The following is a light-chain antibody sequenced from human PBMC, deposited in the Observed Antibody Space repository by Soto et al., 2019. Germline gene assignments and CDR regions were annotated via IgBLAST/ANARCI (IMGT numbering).Light chain of an antibody. V-gene: IGLV3-9*01. J-gene: IGLJ1*01. Sequence: SYELTQPLSVSVALGQTARITCEASNIENKNVHWYQQKPGQAPVLVIYRDADRPSGIPERFSGSNSGSTATLTISSAQAGDEADYLCQVWDSSLYVFGTGTKVTVL. CDR1: NIENKN. CDR3: QVWDSSLYV. CDR2: RDA.